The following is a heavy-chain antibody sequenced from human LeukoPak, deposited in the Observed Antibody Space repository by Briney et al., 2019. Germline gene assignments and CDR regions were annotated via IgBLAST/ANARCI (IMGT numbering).Heavy chain of an antibody. CDR3: ARTRVTFREADY. CDR1: GFTFSSYW. V-gene: IGHV3-74*01. D-gene: IGHD3-10*01. J-gene: IGHJ4*02. CDR2: INSDGSST. Sequence: GGSLRLSCAASGFTFSSYWMHWVRQAPGKGLVWVSRINSDGSSTSYADPVKGRFTISRDNAKNTLYLQMNSLRAEDTAVYYCARTRVTFREADYWGQGTLVTVSS.